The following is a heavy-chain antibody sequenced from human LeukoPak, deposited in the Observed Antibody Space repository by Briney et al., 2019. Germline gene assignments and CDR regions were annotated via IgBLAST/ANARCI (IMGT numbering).Heavy chain of an antibody. CDR1: GGTFSSYA. Sequence: SVKVSCKASGGTFSSYAISWVRQAPGQGLEWMGGIIPIFGTANYAQKFQGRVTITTDESTSTAYIELSSLRSEDTAVYYCARSMGPSLVGSSYNWLDPWGQGTLVTVSS. J-gene: IGHJ5*02. CDR3: ARSMGPSLVGSSYNWLDP. V-gene: IGHV1-69*05. D-gene: IGHD6-6*01. CDR2: IIPIFGTA.